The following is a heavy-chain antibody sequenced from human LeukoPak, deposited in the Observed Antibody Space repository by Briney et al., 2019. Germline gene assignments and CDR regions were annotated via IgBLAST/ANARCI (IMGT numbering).Heavy chain of an antibody. J-gene: IGHJ4*02. Sequence: GGSLRLSCAASGFTFSSYAMHWVRQAPGKGLEWVAVISYDGSNKYYADSVKGRFTISRDNSKNTLYLQMNSLRAEDTAVYYCARDAALITFGYYFDYWGQGTLVTVSS. CDR1: GFTFSSYA. CDR2: ISYDGSNK. D-gene: IGHD3-16*01. CDR3: ARDAALITFGYYFDY. V-gene: IGHV3-30*04.